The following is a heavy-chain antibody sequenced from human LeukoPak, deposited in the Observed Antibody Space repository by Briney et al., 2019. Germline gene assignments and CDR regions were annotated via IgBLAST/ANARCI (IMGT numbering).Heavy chain of an antibody. V-gene: IGHV3-66*01. J-gene: IGHJ5*02. CDR2: IYNVGTT. Sequence: PGGSLRLSCAASGFTVSSNHMSWVRQAPGQGLEWVSIIYNVGTTYYADSVKGRFAIYRDNSKNTMFVQMNSLTADDSGVYYCARGEGSNWFDHWGQGTLVTVSS. CDR1: GFTVSSNH. CDR3: ARGEGSNWFDH.